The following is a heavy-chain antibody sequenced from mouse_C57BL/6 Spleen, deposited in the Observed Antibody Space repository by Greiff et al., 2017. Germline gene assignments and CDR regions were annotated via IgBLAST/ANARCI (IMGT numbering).Heavy chain of an antibody. CDR2: IYPGSGNT. CDR1: GYTFTAYY. Sequence: QVQLQQSGAELVRPGASVKLSCKASGYTFTAYYINWVKQRPGQGLEWIARIYPGSGNTYYNEKFKGKATLTAEKSSSTAYMQLSSLTSEDSAVYFCARWREEDAMDYWGQGTSVTVSS. J-gene: IGHJ4*01. CDR3: ARWREEDAMDY. V-gene: IGHV1-76*01.